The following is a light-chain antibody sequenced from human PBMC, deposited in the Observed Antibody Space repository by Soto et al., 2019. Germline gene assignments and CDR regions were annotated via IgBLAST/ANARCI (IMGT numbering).Light chain of an antibody. CDR3: SSYRSTSYV. CDR2: DVS. J-gene: IGLJ1*01. CDR1: SSDVGGYNY. V-gene: IGLV2-14*01. Sequence: QSALTQPASVSGSPVQSIAISCTGTSSDVGGYNYVSWYQQHPGKAPKLMIHDVSNRPSGVSNRFSGSKSGNTASLTISGLQAEDEADYYCSSYRSTSYVFGTGTKVTVL.